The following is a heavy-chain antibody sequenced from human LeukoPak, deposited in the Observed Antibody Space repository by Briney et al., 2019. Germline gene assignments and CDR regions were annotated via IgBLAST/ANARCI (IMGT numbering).Heavy chain of an antibody. V-gene: IGHV3-43*02. CDR1: GFTFGGYA. CDR3: VKDMSYGRVDYFDC. J-gene: IGHJ4*02. Sequence: GGSLTLCCAVSGFTFGGYAMHWVRQAPGKGLEWVSLIGGDGGSTNYADSVKGRFTISRDNSKDSLYLQMNSLRTEDTALYYCVKDMSYGRVDYFDCCGQGTLVTVSS. CDR2: IGGDGGST. D-gene: IGHD2-15*01.